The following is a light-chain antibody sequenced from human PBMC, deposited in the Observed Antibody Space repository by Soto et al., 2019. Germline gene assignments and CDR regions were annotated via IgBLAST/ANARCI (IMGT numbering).Light chain of an antibody. CDR2: YDD. V-gene: IGLV1-36*01. J-gene: IGLJ2*01. Sequence: QPVLTQPPSVSEAPRQRVTMSCSGSSSNIGNNVVSWYQQLPGKAPKLLIHYDDVLPSGVSHRFSGSKSGTSASLAISGLQSEDEADYYCAAWDDRLNGVAFGRGTKLTVL. CDR1: SSNIGNNV. CDR3: AAWDDRLNGVA.